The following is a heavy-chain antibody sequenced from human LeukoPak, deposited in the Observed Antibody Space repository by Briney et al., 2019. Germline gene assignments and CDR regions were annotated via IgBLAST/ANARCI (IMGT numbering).Heavy chain of an antibody. D-gene: IGHD2-15*01. CDR3: ARVGYCSGGSCYTRFRFDP. CDR1: GGSISSGGYY. Sequence: SETLSLTCTVSGGSISSGGYYWSWIRQHPGKGLEWIGYIYYSGSTYYNPSLKSRVTISVDTSKNQFSLKLSSVSAADTAVYYCARVGYCSGGSCYTRFRFDPWGQGTLVTVSS. V-gene: IGHV4-31*03. CDR2: IYYSGST. J-gene: IGHJ5*02.